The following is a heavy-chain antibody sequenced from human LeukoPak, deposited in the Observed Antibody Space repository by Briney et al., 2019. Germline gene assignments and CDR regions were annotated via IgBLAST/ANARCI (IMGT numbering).Heavy chain of an antibody. CDR1: GDSISSGDYY. Sequence: PSETLSLTCTVSGDSISSGDYYWSWIRQPAGKGLEWIGRISSSGSTNYNPSLKSRVTISVDTSKNQFSLKLSSVTAADTAVYYCARHYYGSGSFEFDYWGQGTLVTVSS. D-gene: IGHD3-10*01. CDR3: ARHYYGSGSFEFDY. CDR2: ISSSGST. V-gene: IGHV4-61*02. J-gene: IGHJ4*02.